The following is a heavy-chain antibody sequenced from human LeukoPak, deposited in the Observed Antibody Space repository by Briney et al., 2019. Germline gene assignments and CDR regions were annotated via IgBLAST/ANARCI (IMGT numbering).Heavy chain of an antibody. V-gene: IGHV1-69*01. CDR1: GGTFSSYA. CDR2: IIPIFGTA. J-gene: IGHJ4*02. Sequence: GASVKVSCKASGGTFSSYAISWVRQAPGQGLEWMGGIIPIFGTANYAQKFQGRVTITADESTSTAYMELSSLRSEDTAVYYCARGLPYYYDSSGYYCYFDYWGQGTLVTVSS. D-gene: IGHD3-22*01. CDR3: ARGLPYYYDSSGYYCYFDY.